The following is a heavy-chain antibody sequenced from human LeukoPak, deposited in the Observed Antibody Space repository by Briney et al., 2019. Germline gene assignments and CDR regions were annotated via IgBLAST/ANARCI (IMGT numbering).Heavy chain of an antibody. CDR3: AKDGWMVPYYYYGMDV. Sequence: GGSLRLSCAASGFTFSSYAMSWVRQAPGKGLEWVSAISGSGGSTYYADSVKGRFTISRDNSKNTLYLQMNSLRAEDTAVYYCAKDGWMVPYYYYGMDVWGQGTTVTVSS. D-gene: IGHD6-19*01. J-gene: IGHJ6*02. V-gene: IGHV3-23*01. CDR2: ISGSGGST. CDR1: GFTFSSYA.